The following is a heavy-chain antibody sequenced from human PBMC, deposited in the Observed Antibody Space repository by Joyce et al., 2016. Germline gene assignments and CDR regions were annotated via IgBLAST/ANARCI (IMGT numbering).Heavy chain of an antibody. J-gene: IGHJ4*02. Sequence: EVQLVESGGDLVQPGGSLRLSCAVSGFNFHDFGMTWVRQAPGKGLEWVSHINRDATNVLYVDSVKGRFTISRDDARKSVHLQMNSLRDEDSGLYYCTRDEDGDEEFDLWGQGTLVSVSS. CDR1: GFNFHDFG. CDR3: TRDEDGDEEFDL. D-gene: IGHD4-17*01. V-gene: IGHV3-48*02. CDR2: INRDATNV.